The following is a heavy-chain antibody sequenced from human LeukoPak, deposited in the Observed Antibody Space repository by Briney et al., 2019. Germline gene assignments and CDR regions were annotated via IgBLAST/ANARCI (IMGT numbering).Heavy chain of an antibody. Sequence: KASETLSLTCAVYGVSFSGYYWSWIRQPPGKGLEWIGEINHSGSTNYNPSLKSRVTISVDTSKNQFSLKLSSVTAADTAVYYCARGGAIFGVVRSSKFDYWGQGTLVTVSS. D-gene: IGHD3-3*01. CDR1: GVSFSGYY. J-gene: IGHJ4*02. CDR2: INHSGST. CDR3: ARGGAIFGVVRSSKFDY. V-gene: IGHV4-34*01.